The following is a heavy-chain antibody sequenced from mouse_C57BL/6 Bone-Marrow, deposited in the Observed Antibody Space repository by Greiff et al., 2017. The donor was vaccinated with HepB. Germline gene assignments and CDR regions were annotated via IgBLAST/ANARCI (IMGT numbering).Heavy chain of an antibody. D-gene: IGHD1-1*01. J-gene: IGHJ1*03. CDR2: IDPNSGGT. CDR1: GYTFTSYW. CDR3: ARRGITTVVAKDWYFDV. V-gene: IGHV1-72*01. Sequence: QVQLQQPGAELVKPGASVKLSCKASGYTFTSYWMHWVKQRPGRGLEWIGRIDPNSGGTKYNEKFKSKATLTVDKPSSAAYMQLSSLTSEDSAVYYCARRGITTVVAKDWYFDVWGTGTTVTVSS.